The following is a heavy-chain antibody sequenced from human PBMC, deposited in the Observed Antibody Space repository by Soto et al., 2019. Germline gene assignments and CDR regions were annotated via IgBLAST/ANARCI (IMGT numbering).Heavy chain of an antibody. CDR1: GGTFSSYA. J-gene: IGHJ4*02. CDR2: IIPIFGTA. Sequence: QVQLVQSGAEVKKPGSSVKVSCKASGGTFSSYAISWVRQAPGQGLEWMGGIIPIFGTAHYAQKFQGRVTITADESTSTAYMELSSLRSEDKAVYYCAIQPHYYDSSANFDYWGLGTLVTVSS. D-gene: IGHD3-22*01. V-gene: IGHV1-69*01. CDR3: AIQPHYYDSSANFDY.